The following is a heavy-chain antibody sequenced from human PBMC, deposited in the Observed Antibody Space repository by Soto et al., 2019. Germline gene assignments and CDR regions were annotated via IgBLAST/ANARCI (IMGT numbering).Heavy chain of an antibody. Sequence: GESLKISCKGSGYSFAGYWITWVRQKPGKGLDWMGRIDPSDSQTYYSPSFRGHVTISATKSITTVFLQWSSLRASDTAMYYCARQIYGSDTGPNFQYYFDSWGQGTPVTVSS. CDR1: GYSFAGYW. D-gene: IGHD5-18*01. V-gene: IGHV5-10-1*01. CDR2: IDPSDSQT. J-gene: IGHJ4*02. CDR3: ARQIYGSDTGPNFQYYFDS.